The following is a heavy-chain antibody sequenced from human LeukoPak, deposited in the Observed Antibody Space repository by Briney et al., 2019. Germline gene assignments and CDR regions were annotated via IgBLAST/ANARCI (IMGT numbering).Heavy chain of an antibody. CDR2: IHHSGTT. CDR3: ARGGGCTTTSCDFDW. D-gene: IGHD2-8*01. CDR1: GGSISSYF. V-gene: IGHV4-59*01. Sequence: SETLSLTCTVSGGSISSYFWNWIRQPPGKGLEWIGYIHHSGTTNYDPSLKSRVAISVDTSKNQFSLKLSSVTAADTAVYFCARGGGCTTTSCDFDWWGQGTQVTVSS. J-gene: IGHJ4*02.